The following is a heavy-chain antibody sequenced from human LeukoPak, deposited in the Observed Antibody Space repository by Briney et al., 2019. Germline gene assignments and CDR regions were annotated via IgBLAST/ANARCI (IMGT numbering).Heavy chain of an antibody. CDR2: IYYSGST. Sequence: SETLSLTCTVSGGSISSSSYYWGWIRQPPGKGLEWIGSIYYSGSTYYNPSLKSRVTISVDTSKNQFSLKLSSVTAADTAVYYCARVDPQYVLPMDVWGKGTTVTISS. V-gene: IGHV4-39*07. J-gene: IGHJ6*04. CDR1: GGSISSSSYY. CDR3: ARVDPQYVLPMDV. D-gene: IGHD3-10*01.